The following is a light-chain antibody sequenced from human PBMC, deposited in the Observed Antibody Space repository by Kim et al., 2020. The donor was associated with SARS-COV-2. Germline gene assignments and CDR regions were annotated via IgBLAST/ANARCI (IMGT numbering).Light chain of an antibody. Sequence: EIVFTQSPGTLSLSPGERATLACRASQSVNSNYLAWYQQKLGQAPRLLIYGASSRAIGIPDRFSGSGSGTDFTLTISRLEPEDFAVYYCQQYGNSQYTFGQGTKLEI. V-gene: IGKV3-20*01. CDR3: QQYGNSQYT. CDR2: GAS. CDR1: QSVNSNY. J-gene: IGKJ2*01.